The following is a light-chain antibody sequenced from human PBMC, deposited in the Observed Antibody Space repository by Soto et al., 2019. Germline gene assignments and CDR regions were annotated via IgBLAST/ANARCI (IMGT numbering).Light chain of an antibody. Sequence: EIVLTQSPGTLSLSPGERATLSCRASQSVNSNFLAWYQQKLGQAPRLLIYGASTRAAGVPDRFSGSGSGTDFTLTITRLEPEDFAVYYCQQYGRSPLMYTFGQGTKLGVK. CDR1: QSVNSNF. CDR3: QQYGRSPLMYT. V-gene: IGKV3-20*01. CDR2: GAS. J-gene: IGKJ2*01.